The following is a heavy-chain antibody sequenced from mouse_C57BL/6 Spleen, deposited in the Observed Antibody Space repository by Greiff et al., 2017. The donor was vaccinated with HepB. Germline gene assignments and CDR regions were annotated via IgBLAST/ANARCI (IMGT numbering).Heavy chain of an antibody. CDR1: GYTFTSYW. V-gene: IGHV1-55*01. J-gene: IGHJ4*01. Sequence: QVQLLQPGAELVKPGASVKMSCKASGYTFTSYWITWVKQRPGQGLEWIGDIYPGSGSTNYNEKFKSKATLTVDTSSSTAYMQLSSLTSEDSAVYYCARRYYDYDEGGRAMDYWGQGTSVTVSS. CDR3: ARRYYDYDEGGRAMDY. CDR2: IYPGSGST. D-gene: IGHD2-4*01.